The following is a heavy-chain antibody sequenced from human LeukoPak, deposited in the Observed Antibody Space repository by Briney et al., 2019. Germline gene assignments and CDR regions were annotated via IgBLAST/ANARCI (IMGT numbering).Heavy chain of an antibody. J-gene: IGHJ4*02. Sequence: PGGSLRLSCVASGATFRSSWRRWVRQAPGKWLVWDSHINSDGSSTSYADSVKGRFTISRDNAKNTLYLQMNSLRVEDTAVYYCARGLGYNYGPFDYWGQGTLVTVSS. V-gene: IGHV3-74*01. CDR3: ARGLGYNYGPFDY. CDR2: INSDGSST. D-gene: IGHD5-18*01. CDR1: GATFRSSW.